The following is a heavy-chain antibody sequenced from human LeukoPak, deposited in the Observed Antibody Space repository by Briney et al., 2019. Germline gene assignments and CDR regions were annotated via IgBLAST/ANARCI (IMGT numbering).Heavy chain of an antibody. Sequence: GGSLRLSCAASGFTFSKYWMLWVRQAPGKGLESVSRINTDGTVTTSADSVKGRFTVSRDNADITMFLQMNSERDEDTAVYYCATKQWLAPPPDSWGQGTPVTVSS. CDR2: INTDGTVT. V-gene: IGHV3-74*01. CDR3: ATKQWLAPPPDS. CDR1: GFTFSKYW. D-gene: IGHD6-19*01. J-gene: IGHJ4*02.